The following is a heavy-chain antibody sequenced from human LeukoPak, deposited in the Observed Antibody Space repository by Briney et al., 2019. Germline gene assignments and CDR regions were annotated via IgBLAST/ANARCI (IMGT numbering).Heavy chain of an antibody. V-gene: IGHV3-48*03. Sequence: GGSLRLSCAASGFTFSSYEMNWVRQAPGKGLEWVSYISSSGSTIYYADSVKGRFTISRDNAKNSLYLQMNSLRAEDTAVYYCARERTLRTRHYYDSSGYYLGPLDYWGQGTLVTVSS. CDR3: ARERTLRTRHYYDSSGYYLGPLDY. CDR2: ISSSGSTI. D-gene: IGHD3-22*01. CDR1: GFTFSSYE. J-gene: IGHJ4*02.